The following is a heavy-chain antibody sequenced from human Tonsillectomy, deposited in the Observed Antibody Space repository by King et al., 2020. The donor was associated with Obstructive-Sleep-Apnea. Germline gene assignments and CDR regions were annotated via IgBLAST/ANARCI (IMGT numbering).Heavy chain of an antibody. D-gene: IGHD6-19*01. CDR3: ARERLAVAGTGWFDP. CDR2: ISSGSSTI. CDR1: GFTFSSYN. J-gene: IGHJ5*02. V-gene: IGHV3-48*04. Sequence: VQLVESGGGLVQPGGSLRLSCAASGFTFSSYNMNWVRQAPGKGLEWVSYISSGSSTIYYADSVKGRFTISRDNAKNSLYLQMNSLRAEDTAVYYCARERLAVAGTGWFDPWGQGTLVTVSS.